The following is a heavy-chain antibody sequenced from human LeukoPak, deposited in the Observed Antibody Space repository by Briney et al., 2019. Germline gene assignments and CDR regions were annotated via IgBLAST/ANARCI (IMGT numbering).Heavy chain of an antibody. D-gene: IGHD3-3*01. CDR3: ASSTIFGPFDY. Sequence: GGSLRLSCAASEFTFSSYSMNWVRQAPGKGLEWVSYITNSGNSKSYADSVKGRFTISRDNSKNTLYLQMNSLRAEDTAVYYCASSTIFGPFDYWGQGTLVTVSS. CDR2: ITNSGNSK. CDR1: EFTFSSYS. V-gene: IGHV3-48*01. J-gene: IGHJ4*02.